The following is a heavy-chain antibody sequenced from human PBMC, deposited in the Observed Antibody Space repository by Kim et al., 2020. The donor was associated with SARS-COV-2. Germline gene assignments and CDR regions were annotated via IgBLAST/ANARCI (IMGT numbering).Heavy chain of an antibody. V-gene: IGHV3-30-3*01. CDR1: GFTFSSYA. CDR2: ISYDGSNK. J-gene: IGHJ3*02. D-gene: IGHD1-26*01. CDR3: ARVSSSGIYFSAFDI. Sequence: GGSLRLSCAASGFTFSSYAMHWVRQAPGKGLEWVAVISYDGSNKYYADSVKGRFTISRDNSKNTLYLQMNSLRAEDTAVYYCARVSSSGIYFSAFDIWG.